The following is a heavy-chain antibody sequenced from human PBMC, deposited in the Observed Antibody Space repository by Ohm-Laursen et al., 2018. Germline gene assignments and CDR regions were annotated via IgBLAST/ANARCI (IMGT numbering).Heavy chain of an antibody. CDR1: GFTFDDYA. Sequence: SLRLSCAASGFTFDDYAMHWVRQAPGKGLEWVSGISWNSGSIGYADSVKGRFTISRDNAKNSLYLQMNSLRAEDTALYYCAKSGEIQLWSRGDYYYGMDVWGQGTTVTVSS. V-gene: IGHV3-9*01. J-gene: IGHJ6*02. CDR3: AKSGEIQLWSRGDYYYGMDV. D-gene: IGHD5-18*01. CDR2: ISWNSGSI.